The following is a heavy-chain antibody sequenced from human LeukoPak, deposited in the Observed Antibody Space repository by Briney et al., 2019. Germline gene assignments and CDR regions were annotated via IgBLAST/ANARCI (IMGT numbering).Heavy chain of an antibody. D-gene: IGHD1-26*01. Sequence: PGGSLRLSCAASGFTFSSYWMIWVRQAPGKGLEWVANIKQDGSEKYYVDSVKGRFTISRDNARNSLYLQMNSLGAEDTAVYYCAAGTYTSDFWGQGTLVTVSS. V-gene: IGHV3-7*01. CDR3: AAGTYTSDF. J-gene: IGHJ4*02. CDR2: IKQDGSEK. CDR1: GFTFSSYW.